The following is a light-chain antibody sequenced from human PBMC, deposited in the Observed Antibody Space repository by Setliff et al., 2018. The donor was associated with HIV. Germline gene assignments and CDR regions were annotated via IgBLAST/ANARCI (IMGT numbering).Light chain of an antibody. CDR1: SSDVGGYDY. CDR3: CSYAGSYSYV. J-gene: IGLJ1*01. Sequence: SALTQPRSVSGSPGQSVTISCGGTSSDVGGYDYVSWYQQHPGKAPKLMIYDVSKRPSGVPDRFSGSKSGNTASLTISGLQAEDEADYYCCSYAGSYSYVFGAGTKGTVL. V-gene: IGLV2-11*01. CDR2: DVS.